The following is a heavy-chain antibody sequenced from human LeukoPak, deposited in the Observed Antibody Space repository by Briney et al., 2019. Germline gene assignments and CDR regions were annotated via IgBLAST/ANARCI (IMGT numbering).Heavy chain of an antibody. Sequence: GGSLRLSCAASGFTFSVYWMSWVRQAPGKGLEWVANIKQDGSEKYYVDSVKGRFTISRDNPKNSLYLEMNSLRAEDTAVYYCARVSKTYSYGYLNDYWGQGTLVTVSS. CDR1: GFTFSVYW. V-gene: IGHV3-7*01. D-gene: IGHD5-18*01. CDR2: IKQDGSEK. CDR3: ARVSKTYSYGYLNDY. J-gene: IGHJ4*02.